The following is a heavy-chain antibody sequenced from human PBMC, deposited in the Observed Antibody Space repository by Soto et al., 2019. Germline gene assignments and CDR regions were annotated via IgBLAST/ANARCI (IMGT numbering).Heavy chain of an antibody. V-gene: IGHV4-59*01. CDR2: IYYSGST. D-gene: IGHD3-16*02. CDR3: AIEANIDYYYYGMDV. J-gene: IGHJ6*02. CDR1: GGSISSYY. Sequence: QVQLQESGPGLVKPSETLSLTCTVSGGSISSYYWSWLRQPPGKGLEWIGYIYYSGSTNYNPSLTSRVPISVDTSKNQFSLKLSSVTAADTAVYYGAIEANIDYYYYGMDVWGQGTTVTVSS.